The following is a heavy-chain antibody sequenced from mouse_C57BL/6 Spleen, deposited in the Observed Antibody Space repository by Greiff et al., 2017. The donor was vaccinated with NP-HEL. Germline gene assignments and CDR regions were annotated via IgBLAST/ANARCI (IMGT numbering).Heavy chain of an antibody. Sequence: EVMLVESGGGLVQPGGSLKLSCAASGFTFSDYYMYWVRQTPEKRLECVAYISNGGGSTYYPDTVKGRFTISRDNAKNTLYLQMSRLKSEDTAMYYCARQDYDYDEGLAYWGQGTLVTVSA. D-gene: IGHD2-4*01. CDR1: GFTFSDYY. CDR3: ARQDYDYDEGLAY. CDR2: ISNGGGST. J-gene: IGHJ3*01. V-gene: IGHV5-12*01.